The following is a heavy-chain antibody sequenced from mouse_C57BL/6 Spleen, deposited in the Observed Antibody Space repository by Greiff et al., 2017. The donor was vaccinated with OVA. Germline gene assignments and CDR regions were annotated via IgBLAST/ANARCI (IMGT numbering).Heavy chain of an antibody. D-gene: IGHD1-1*01. V-gene: IGHV1-82*01. J-gene: IGHJ2*01. CDR2: IYPGDGDT. Sequence: QVQLQQSGPELVKPGASVKISCKASGYAFSSSWMNWVKQRPGKGLEWIGRIYPGDGDTNYNGKFKGKATLTADKSSSTAYMQLSSLTSEDSAVYFCARHYGSSYGYWGQGTTLTGAS. CDR3: ARHYGSSYGY. CDR1: GYAFSSSW.